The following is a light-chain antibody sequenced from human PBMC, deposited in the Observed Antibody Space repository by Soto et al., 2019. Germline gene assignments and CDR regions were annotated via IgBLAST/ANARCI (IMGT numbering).Light chain of an antibody. J-gene: IGLJ3*02. V-gene: IGLV1-44*01. CDR1: SSNIGGNP. Sequence: QSVLTQPPSASGTPGQRVTISCSGSSSNIGGNPVNWYQQLPGTAPKLLIYNNNQRPSGVPDRFSGSKSGTSASLAISGLQSEDEADYYCAAWYDSLNGPVFGGGTKVTVL. CDR3: AAWYDSLNGPV. CDR2: NNN.